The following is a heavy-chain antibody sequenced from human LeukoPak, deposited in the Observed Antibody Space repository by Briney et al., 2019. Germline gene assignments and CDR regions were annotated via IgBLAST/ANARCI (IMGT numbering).Heavy chain of an antibody. J-gene: IGHJ3*02. CDR1: GFTFSNYA. Sequence: GGSLRLFCAASGFTFSNYAMNWLRQAPGKGPESLSYIRGGGAVTHYAESVKGRFTISRDNFNNILYLQMSSLRAEDTAVYYCAKCESNYGNDALDIWGQGTMVTVSS. CDR3: AKCESNYGNDALDI. V-gene: IGHV3-23*01. D-gene: IGHD5-18*01. CDR2: IRGGGAVT.